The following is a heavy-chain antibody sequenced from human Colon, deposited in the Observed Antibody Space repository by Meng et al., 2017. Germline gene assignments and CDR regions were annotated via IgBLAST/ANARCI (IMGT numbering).Heavy chain of an antibody. Sequence: GESLKISCAASGFTFSSYWMHWVRQAPGTGLEWISYITGSGDTTHYADSVKGRFTTSRDNAQNLLYLQMNSLRAEDAAVYYCARETSGCGGDCYDLWGQGTLVTVSS. V-gene: IGHV3-48*04. CDR2: ITGSGDTT. CDR1: GFTFSSYW. CDR3: ARETSGCGGDCYDL. J-gene: IGHJ5*02. D-gene: IGHD2-21*01.